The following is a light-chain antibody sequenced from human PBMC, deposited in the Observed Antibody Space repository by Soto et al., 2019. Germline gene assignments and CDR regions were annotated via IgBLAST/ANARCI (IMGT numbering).Light chain of an antibody. J-gene: IGLJ3*02. CDR1: SSDVGGYNY. V-gene: IGLV2-14*01. Sequence: QSVLTQPSSVSGSPGPSITISCTGTSSDVGGYNYVSWYQQHPGQAPKLMIYDVSNRPSGVSNRFSGSKSGNTASLTISGLQAEDEADYYCSSYTSSSTWVFGGGTKVTVL. CDR3: SSYTSSSTWV. CDR2: DVS.